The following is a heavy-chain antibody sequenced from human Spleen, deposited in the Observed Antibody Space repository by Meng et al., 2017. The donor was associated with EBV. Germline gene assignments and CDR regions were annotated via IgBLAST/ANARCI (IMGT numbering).Heavy chain of an antibody. CDR1: LGSITTYTDY. CDR3: ARDLRPWLGGFDA. V-gene: IGHV4-39*07. D-gene: IGHD3-10*01. Sequence: LLKPSSTLCLACSVSLGSITTYTDYWGSLRTPPGQCLEWIGCVYHRVSTYYSPSLKSRVTISLDTSKNHFSMQLNSVTAADTAVYYCARDLRPWLGGFDAWGPGTLVTVSS. CDR2: VYHRVST. J-gene: IGHJ5*02.